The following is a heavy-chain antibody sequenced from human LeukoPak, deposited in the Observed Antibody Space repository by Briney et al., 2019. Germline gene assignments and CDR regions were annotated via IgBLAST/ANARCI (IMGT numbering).Heavy chain of an antibody. CDR1: GFTFSSYN. D-gene: IGHD4-17*01. CDR2: ISTSSTI. CDR3: ARHGFDY. J-gene: IGHJ4*02. Sequence: GGSLRLSCAASGFTFSSYNMNWVRQAPGKGLEWVSYISTSSTIYYADSVKGRFTISRDNAKNSLYLQMNSLSDEDTAVYYCARHGFDYWGQGTLVTVSS. V-gene: IGHV3-48*02.